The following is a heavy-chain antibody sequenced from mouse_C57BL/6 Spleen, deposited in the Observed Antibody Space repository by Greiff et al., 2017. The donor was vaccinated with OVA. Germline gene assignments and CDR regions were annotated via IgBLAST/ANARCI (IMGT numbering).Heavy chain of an antibody. CDR2: ISSGSSTI. J-gene: IGHJ4*01. CDR1: GFTFSDYG. Sequence: VQLKESGGGLVKPGGSLKLSCAASGFTFSDYGMHWVRQAPEKGLEWVAYISSGSSTIYYADTVKGRFTISRDNAKNTLFLQMTSLRSEDTAMYYCARSFYYSYAMDYWGQGTSVTVSS. CDR3: ARSFYYSYAMDY. V-gene: IGHV5-17*01. D-gene: IGHD2-12*01.